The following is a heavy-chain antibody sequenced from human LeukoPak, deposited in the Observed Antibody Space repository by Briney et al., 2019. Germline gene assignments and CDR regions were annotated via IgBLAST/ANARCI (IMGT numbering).Heavy chain of an antibody. J-gene: IGHJ4*02. D-gene: IGHD3-10*01. V-gene: IGHV4-59*01. CDR3: AGVFSGRRPFEL. CDR2: IYYRGFT. CDR1: GDSINSYY. Sequence: SETLSLTCTVPGDSINSYYWNWIRQPPGKGLECIGFIYYRGFTNYTPSLKSRVSTSIDTSKKQFSLKLSSVTAADTAIYYCAGVFSGRRPFELWGKGTLVTVSS.